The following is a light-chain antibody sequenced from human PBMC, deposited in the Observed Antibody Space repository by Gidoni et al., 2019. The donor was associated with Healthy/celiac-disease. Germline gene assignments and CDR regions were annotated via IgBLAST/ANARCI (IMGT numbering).Light chain of an antibody. CDR2: AAS. J-gene: IGKJ4*01. Sequence: DLQMTQSPSSVSASVGDRVTITCRASQGISSWLACDQQKPGKAPKLLIYAASSLQSGVPSRFSGSGSGTGFTLTISSLQPGDFATYYCQQSHIFPFTFGGGTKVEIK. CDR1: QGISSW. V-gene: IGKV1-12*01. CDR3: QQSHIFPFT.